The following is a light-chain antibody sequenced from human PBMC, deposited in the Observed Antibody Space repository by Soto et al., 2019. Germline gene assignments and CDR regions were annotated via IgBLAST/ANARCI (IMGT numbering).Light chain of an antibody. CDR3: QHFRSFPIT. V-gene: IGKV1-9*01. CDR1: QDISSL. J-gene: IGKJ5*01. CDR2: AAP. Sequence: IQLTQSPSSLSASVGDRVTITCRASQDISSLLAWYQQKPGKAPKLLIYAAPTLQNGVPSRFSGSGSGTDFTLTISSLQPEDFATYYCQHFRSFPITFGQGTRLENK.